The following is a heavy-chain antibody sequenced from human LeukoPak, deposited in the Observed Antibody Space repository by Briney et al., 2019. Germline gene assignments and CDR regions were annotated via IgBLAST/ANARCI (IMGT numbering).Heavy chain of an antibody. D-gene: IGHD1-26*01. J-gene: IGHJ6*02. CDR1: GFTFDDYT. Sequence: PGGSLRLSCAASGFTFDDYTMHWVRQAPGKGLEWVSLISWDGGSTYYADSVKGRFTISRDNSKNSLYLQMNSLRTEDTALYYCAKDRQPLRIVYGMDVWGQGTTVTVSS. CDR3: AKDRQPLRIVYGMDV. CDR2: ISWDGGST. V-gene: IGHV3-43*01.